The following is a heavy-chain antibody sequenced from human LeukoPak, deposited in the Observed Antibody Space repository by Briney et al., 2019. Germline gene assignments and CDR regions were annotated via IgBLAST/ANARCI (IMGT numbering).Heavy chain of an antibody. CDR1: GYTFTGYY. D-gene: IGHD3-10*01. V-gene: IGHV1-24*01. Sequence: ASVKVSCKASGYTFTGYYMHWVRQAPGKGLEWMGGFDPEDGETIYAQKFQGRVTMTEDTSTDTAYMELSSLRSEDTAVYYCATLAGGSGSYPFFDYWGQGTLVTVSS. CDR2: FDPEDGET. J-gene: IGHJ4*02. CDR3: ATLAGGSGSYPFFDY.